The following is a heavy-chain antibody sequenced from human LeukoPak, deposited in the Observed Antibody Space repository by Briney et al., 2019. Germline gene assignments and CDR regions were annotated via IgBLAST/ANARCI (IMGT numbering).Heavy chain of an antibody. J-gene: IGHJ5*02. CDR3: ARTSLGGAWFDP. D-gene: IGHD3-10*01. CDR1: GYSISSAYY. CDR2: ISRSGNT. V-gene: IGHV4-38-2*02. Sequence: SETLSLTCTVSGYSISSAYYWGWIRQPPGKGLECIGGISRSGNTYYNPSLKSRVSISIDMSKNQFSLKLTSVTAADTAVYYCARTSLGGAWFDPWGQGTLVTVSS.